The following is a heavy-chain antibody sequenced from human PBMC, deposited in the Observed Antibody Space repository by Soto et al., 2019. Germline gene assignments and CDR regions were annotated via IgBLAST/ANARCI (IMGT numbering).Heavy chain of an antibody. CDR2: IYWDDDK. CDR1: GFSLTTSGVG. D-gene: IGHD3-3*01. Sequence: QITLNESGPTVVRPTETLTLTCRFSGFSLTTSGVGVGWIRQSPGKAPEWLALIYWDDDKRYSASLKSRLTITKASSKNQVVLTVSDLDPTDTATYYCAYRVLRTVFGLVTTTAIYFDFWGQGTPVAVSS. J-gene: IGHJ4*02. CDR3: AYRVLRTVFGLVTTTAIYFDF. V-gene: IGHV2-5*02.